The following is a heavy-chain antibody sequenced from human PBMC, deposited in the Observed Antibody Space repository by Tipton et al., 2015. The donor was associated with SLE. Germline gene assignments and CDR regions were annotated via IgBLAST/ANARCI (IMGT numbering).Heavy chain of an antibody. Sequence: TLSLTCTVSGDSISSGGFYWSWIRQDPGKGLEWIGYIYFSGSTYSNPSLKSRVIISIDTSKNQFSLKLSSVTAADTAVYYCARGGKYYDTGRFFDYWGQGTLVTVSS. CDR3: ARGGKYYDTGRFFDY. D-gene: IGHD3-22*01. CDR2: IYFSGST. J-gene: IGHJ4*02. V-gene: IGHV4-31*03. CDR1: GDSISSGGFY.